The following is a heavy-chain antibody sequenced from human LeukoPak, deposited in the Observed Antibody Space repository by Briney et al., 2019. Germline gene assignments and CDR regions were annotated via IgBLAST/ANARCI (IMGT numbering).Heavy chain of an antibody. V-gene: IGHV3-21*01. CDR1: GFTFSTYS. D-gene: IGHD1-26*01. J-gene: IGHJ4*02. Sequence: GGSLRLSCAASGFTFSTYSMNWVRQAPGKGLEWVSSISSGSGYIYYADSVKGRFTISRDNAKNSLYLQTNSLRAEDTAVYYCARDSGSYYAFDYWGQGTLVTVSS. CDR2: ISSGSGYI. CDR3: ARDSGSYYAFDY.